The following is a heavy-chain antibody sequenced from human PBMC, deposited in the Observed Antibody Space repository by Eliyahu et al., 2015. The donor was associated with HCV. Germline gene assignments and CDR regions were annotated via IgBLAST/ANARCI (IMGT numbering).Heavy chain of an antibody. V-gene: IGHV4-59*01. CDR2: FFSTENL. CDR3: ARVSRNRVGVMDY. D-gene: IGHD2-8*01. CDR1: GGSISGYY. Sequence: QVQLRESGPGMVKPSETLSLTCTVSGGSISGYYWNWIRQSPGKGLEWVAYFFSTENLNYKPPLKGRVTVSVDTSKNQVSLRLTSVTAADTAVYYCARVSRNRVGVMDYWGQGALVTVSS. J-gene: IGHJ4*02.